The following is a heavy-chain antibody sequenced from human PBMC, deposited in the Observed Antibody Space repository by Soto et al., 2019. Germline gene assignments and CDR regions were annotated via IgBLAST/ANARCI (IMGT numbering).Heavy chain of an antibody. CDR1: GFTFSSYG. Sequence: QVQLVESGGGVVQPGRSLRLSCAASGFTFSSYGMHWVRQAPGKGLEWVAVIWYDGSNKYYADSVKGRFTISRDNSKNTRYLQMNSLGAEDTAVSYCARDAQYYYASPRVGYFQRWGQGTLVTVSS. V-gene: IGHV3-33*01. CDR3: ARDAQYYYASPRVGYFQR. D-gene: IGHD3-22*01. CDR2: IWYDGSNK. J-gene: IGHJ1*01.